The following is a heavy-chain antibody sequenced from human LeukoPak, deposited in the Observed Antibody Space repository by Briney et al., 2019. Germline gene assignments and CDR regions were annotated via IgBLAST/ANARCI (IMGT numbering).Heavy chain of an antibody. CDR3: ARDSGNYDILTGYSQ. J-gene: IGHJ4*02. CDR2: IYYSGST. CDR1: GGSINNYY. V-gene: IGHV4-59*01. Sequence: SETLSLTCTVSGGSINNYYWSWIRQPPGKGLEWIGYIYYSGSTNYNPSLKSRVTISEDTSKNQFSLKLSSVTAADTAVHYCARDSGNYDILTGYSQWGQGTLVTVSS. D-gene: IGHD3-9*01.